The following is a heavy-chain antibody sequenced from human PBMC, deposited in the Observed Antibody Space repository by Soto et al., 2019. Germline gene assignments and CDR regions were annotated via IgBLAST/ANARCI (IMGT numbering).Heavy chain of an antibody. D-gene: IGHD6-13*01. J-gene: IGHJ5*02. CDR1: GDSISSGGLS. V-gene: IGHV4-30-2*06. Sequence: QLQLQESGSGLLKPSQTLSLNCSVSGDSISSGGLSWNWLRQSPGRGLEWIGYIYYPGLTYYNPSLKSRVSMSLDTCENQVSLSLSSVTAADSAVYYCARGRRSKTATAGTGWFDPWGPGTLVTVSS. CDR2: IYYPGLT. CDR3: ARGRRSKTATAGTGWFDP.